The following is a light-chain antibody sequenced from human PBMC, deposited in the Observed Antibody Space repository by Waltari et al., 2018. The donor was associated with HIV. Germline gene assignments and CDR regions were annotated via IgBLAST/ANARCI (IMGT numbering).Light chain of an antibody. Sequence: QSALTQPASVSGSPGQSINMSCTGSSSDIGKYDFVSWYQHNPGKAPHLIIYEVNTRPSVVSLRFSGSKSGNTASLTISGLQAEDESYYYCCSYAGGPFVFGSGTSVIVL. CDR1: SSDIGKYDF. V-gene: IGLV2-23*02. CDR2: EVN. CDR3: CSYAGGPFV. J-gene: IGLJ1*01.